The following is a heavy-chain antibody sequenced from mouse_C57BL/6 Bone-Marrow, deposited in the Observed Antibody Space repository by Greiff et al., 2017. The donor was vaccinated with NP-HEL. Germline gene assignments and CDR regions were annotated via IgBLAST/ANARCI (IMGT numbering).Heavy chain of an antibody. Sequence: EVMLVESEGGLVQPGSSMKLSCTTSGFTFSDYYMAWVRQVPEKGLDWVANINYDGSSTYYLASLNSRFIISRDNAKNILYLQMSSLKSEDTATYYCAREGGLRRRTYAMDYWGQGTSVTVSS. CDR1: GFTFSDYY. D-gene: IGHD2-4*01. J-gene: IGHJ4*01. CDR3: AREGGLRRRTYAMDY. V-gene: IGHV5-16*01. CDR2: INYDGSST.